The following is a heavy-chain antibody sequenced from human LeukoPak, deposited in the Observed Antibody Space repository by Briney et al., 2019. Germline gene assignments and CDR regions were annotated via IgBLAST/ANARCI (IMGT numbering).Heavy chain of an antibody. V-gene: IGHV1-69*04. D-gene: IGHD2-2*01. CDR1: GGTFSSYA. CDR3: AREITLIVVVPAAIDY. Sequence: SVKVSCKASGGTFSSYAISWVRQAPGQGLEWMGRIIPILGIANYAQKFQGRVTITADKSTSTAYMELSSLRSEDTAVYYCAREITLIVVVPAAIDYWGQGTLVTVSS. J-gene: IGHJ4*02. CDR2: IIPILGIA.